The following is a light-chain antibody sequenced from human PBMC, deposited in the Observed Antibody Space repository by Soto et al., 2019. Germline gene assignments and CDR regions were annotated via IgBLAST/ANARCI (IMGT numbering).Light chain of an antibody. V-gene: IGKV1-27*01. CDR3: HKYNHAPT. CDR2: AAS. Sequence: DIQMTQSPSSLSASVGDRVTITCRASQGISNYLAWYQQKPGKVPELLIYAASTLQSGDPSRFSGSGSGTEFSLTISGLQPEDVATYYCHKYNHAPTFGGGTKVEIK. CDR1: QGISNY. J-gene: IGKJ4*01.